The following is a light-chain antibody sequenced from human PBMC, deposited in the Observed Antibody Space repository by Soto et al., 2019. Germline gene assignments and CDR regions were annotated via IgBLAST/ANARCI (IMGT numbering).Light chain of an antibody. CDR2: DNS. V-gene: IGLV1-40*01. CDR1: SSNIGAGYD. CDR3: QSYDSNLSAPYV. J-gene: IGLJ1*01. Sequence: QAVVTQPPSVSGAPGQRVTISCTGSSSNIGAGYDVQWYQQLPGTAPKLLMYDNSNRPSGVPDRFSGSKSGTSASLAITGLQAEDEADYYRQSYDSNLSAPYVFGTGTKLTVL.